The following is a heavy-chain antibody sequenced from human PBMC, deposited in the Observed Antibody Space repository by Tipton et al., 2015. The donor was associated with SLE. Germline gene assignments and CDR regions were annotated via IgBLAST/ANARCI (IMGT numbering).Heavy chain of an antibody. V-gene: IGHV4-61*09. J-gene: IGHJ3*02. CDR1: GGSISSGSYY. Sequence: TLSLTCTVSGGSISSGSYYWSWIRQPAGKGLEWIGYIYTSGSTNYNPSLKSRVTISVDTSKNQFSPKLSSVTAADTAVYYCAGLRVTSDAFDIWGQGTMVTVSS. D-gene: IGHD2-21*02. CDR3: AGLRVTSDAFDI. CDR2: IYTSGST.